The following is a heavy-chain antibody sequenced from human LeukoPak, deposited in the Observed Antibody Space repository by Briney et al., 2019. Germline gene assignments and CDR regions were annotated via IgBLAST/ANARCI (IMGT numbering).Heavy chain of an antibody. V-gene: IGHV3-49*03. Sequence: GGSLRLSCTASGFTFGGYAMSWFRQAPGKGLEWVGFIRSKAYGGTTEYAASVKGRFTISRDDSKSIAYLQMNSLKTEDTAVYYCTRATEDSSGYYPPHYFDYWGQGTLVTVSS. CDR3: TRATEDSSGYYPPHYFDY. D-gene: IGHD3-22*01. J-gene: IGHJ4*02. CDR1: GFTFGGYA. CDR2: IRSKAYGGTT.